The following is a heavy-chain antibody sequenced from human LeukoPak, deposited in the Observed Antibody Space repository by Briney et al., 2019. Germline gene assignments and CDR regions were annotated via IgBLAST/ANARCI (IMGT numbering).Heavy chain of an antibody. D-gene: IGHD4-17*01. V-gene: IGHV3-30*18. J-gene: IGHJ6*02. CDR2: ISYDGSNK. CDR3: AKDLLYGDYPSSGMDV. CDR1: GFTFSSYG. Sequence: GGSLRLSCAASGFTFSSYGMHWVRQAPGKGLEWVAVISYDGSNKYYADSVKGRFTISRDNSKNTLYLQMNSQRAEDTAVYYCAKDLLYGDYPSSGMDVWGQGTTVTVSS.